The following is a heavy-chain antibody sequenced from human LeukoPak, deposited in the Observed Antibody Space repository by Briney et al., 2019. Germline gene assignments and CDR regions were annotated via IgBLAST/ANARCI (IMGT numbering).Heavy chain of an antibody. CDR1: GDSISSNSVA. D-gene: IGHD1-1*01. Sequence: SQTLSLTCAISGDSISSNSVAWNWIRQSPSRGLEWLGRASYRSKWYIDYAVSVKSRITINPDTPKNQFSLQLNSVTPEDTAVYYCARWDHDLAHLDYRGQGTLGTVS. V-gene: IGHV6-1*01. CDR3: ARWDHDLAHLDY. CDR2: ASYRSKWYI. J-gene: IGHJ4*02.